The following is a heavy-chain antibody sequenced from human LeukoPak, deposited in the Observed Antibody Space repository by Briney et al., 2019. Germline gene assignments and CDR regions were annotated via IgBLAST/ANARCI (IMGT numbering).Heavy chain of an antibody. V-gene: IGHV4-59*12. CDR1: GGSISSYY. CDR3: ARVARYCSSTSCYYFDY. Sequence: SETLSLTCTVSGGSISSYYWSWIRQPPGKGLEWIGYIYYSGSTNYNPSLKSRVTISVDRSKNQFSLKLSSVTAADTAVYYCARVARYCSSTSCYYFDYWGQGTLVTVSS. D-gene: IGHD2-2*01. CDR2: IYYSGST. J-gene: IGHJ4*02.